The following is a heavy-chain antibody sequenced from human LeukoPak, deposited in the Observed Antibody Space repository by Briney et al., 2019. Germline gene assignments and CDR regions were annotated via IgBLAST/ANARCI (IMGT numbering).Heavy chain of an antibody. D-gene: IGHD6-13*01. CDR2: IYYSGST. CDR3: ARCDSSSWFDP. CDR1: GGSISSHY. V-gene: IGHV4-59*11. Sequence: PSETLSLTCTVSGGSISSHYWSWIRQPPGKGLEWIGYIYYSGSTNYNPSLKSRVTISVDTSKNQFSLKLSSVTAADTAVYYCARCDSSSWFDPWGQGTLVTVSS. J-gene: IGHJ5*02.